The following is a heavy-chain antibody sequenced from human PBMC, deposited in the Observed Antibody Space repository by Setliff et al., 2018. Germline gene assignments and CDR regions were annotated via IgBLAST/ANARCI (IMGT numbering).Heavy chain of an antibody. CDR2: IYAGEAT. CDR3: ARRTEYYNFWSGYYDY. Sequence: SETLSLTCTVPGDSISNYYWIRQTAGKGLEWIGSIYAGEATYYNPSLESRVVISVDSSKKRFSLKVSSVTAADTAVYYCARRTEYYNFWSGYYDYWGQGTLVTVSS. J-gene: IGHJ4*02. CDR1: GDSISNYY. V-gene: IGHV4-4*07. D-gene: IGHD3-3*01.